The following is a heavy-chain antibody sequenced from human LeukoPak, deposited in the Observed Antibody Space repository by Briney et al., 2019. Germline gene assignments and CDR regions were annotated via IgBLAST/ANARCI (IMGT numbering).Heavy chain of an antibody. CDR3: AQDFYGSGSYDY. CDR1: GFTVSSNY. J-gene: IGHJ4*02. D-gene: IGHD3-10*01. CDR2: IYSGGST. Sequence: PGGSLRLSCAASGFTVSSNYTSWVRQAPGKGLEWVSVIYSGGSTYYADSVKGRFTISRDNSKNTLYLQMNSLRAEDTAVYYCAQDFYGSGSYDYWGQGTLVTVSS. V-gene: IGHV3-66*01.